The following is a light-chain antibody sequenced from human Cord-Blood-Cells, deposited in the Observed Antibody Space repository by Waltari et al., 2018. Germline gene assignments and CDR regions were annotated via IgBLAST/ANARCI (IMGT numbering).Light chain of an antibody. Sequence: DIQMTQSPSTLSASVGDRVTITCRASQSISSWLAWYQQKPRKAPKLLVYDASSLESGVPSRFSGSGSGTEFTLTISSLQPDDFATYYCQQYNSYTWTFDQGTKVEIK. CDR3: QQYNSYTWT. CDR2: DAS. V-gene: IGKV1-5*01. CDR1: QSISSW. J-gene: IGKJ1*01.